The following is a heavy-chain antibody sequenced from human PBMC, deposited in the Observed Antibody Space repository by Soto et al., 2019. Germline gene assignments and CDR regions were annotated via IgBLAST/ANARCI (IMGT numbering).Heavy chain of an antibody. D-gene: IGHD5-12*01. CDR2: ISYDGSIK. J-gene: IGHJ6*02. CDR1: GFTLSSYT. Sequence: QVQLVESGGGVVQPGRSQRLSCAASGFTLSSYTMHWVRQAPGKGLEWVAVISYDGSIKGYADSVKGRFIISRDNSKNTVDLQMNSLRTEDTAVYYCARGYVDCYGMDVWGQGTTVTVSS. CDR3: ARGYVDCYGMDV. V-gene: IGHV3-30-3*01.